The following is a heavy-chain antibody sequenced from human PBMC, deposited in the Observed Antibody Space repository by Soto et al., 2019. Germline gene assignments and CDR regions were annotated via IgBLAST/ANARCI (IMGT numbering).Heavy chain of an antibody. D-gene: IGHD3-10*01. V-gene: IGHV3-21*01. CDR3: ARGHMMVRGVNDAFDI. Sequence: GGSLRLSCAASGFTFSSYSMNWVRQAPGKGLEWVSSISSSSSYIYYADSVKGGFTISRDNAKNSLYLQMNSLRAEDTAVYYCARGHMMVRGVNDAFDIWGQGTMVTVSS. J-gene: IGHJ3*02. CDR2: ISSSSSYI. CDR1: GFTFSSYS.